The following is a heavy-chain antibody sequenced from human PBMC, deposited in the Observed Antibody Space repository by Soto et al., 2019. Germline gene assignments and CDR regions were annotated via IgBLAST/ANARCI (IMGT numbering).Heavy chain of an antibody. D-gene: IGHD1-1*01. CDR3: ARDNSAANGVLDH. J-gene: IGHJ4*02. CDR1: GYTFTNYY. V-gene: IGHV1-46*04. CDR2: INPSARSA. Sequence: ASVKVSCKASGYTFTNYYLHWVRQAPGQGLEWVGMINPSARSASYAQKLRGRLTMDRDTSTTTVYMELSRMTSEDTAVYYCARDNSAANGVLDHWGLGTLVTV.